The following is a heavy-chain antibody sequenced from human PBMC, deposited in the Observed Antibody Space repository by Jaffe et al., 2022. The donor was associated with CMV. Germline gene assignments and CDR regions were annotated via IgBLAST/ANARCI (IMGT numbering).Heavy chain of an antibody. CDR2: IGWNTGSI. Sequence: EVQLVQSGGGLVQPGRSLRLSCAASGFTFGDYAMHWVRQVPGKGLEWVSGIGWNTGSIGYADSVKGRFTISRDNAKNSLYLQMNSLRAEDTALYYCVKVAGVVGGDYYGMDVWGQGTTVTVSS. V-gene: IGHV3-9*01. CDR3: VKVAGVVGGDYYGMDV. D-gene: IGHD3-3*01. J-gene: IGHJ6*02. CDR1: GFTFGDYA.